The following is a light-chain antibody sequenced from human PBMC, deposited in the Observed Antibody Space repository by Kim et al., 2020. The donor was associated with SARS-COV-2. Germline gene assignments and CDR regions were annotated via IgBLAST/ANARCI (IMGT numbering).Light chain of an antibody. CDR2: DSN. Sequence: EKVTFSCSGSSSNIGPNYVAWYQKFPGRAPKLLIYDSNKRPSGVPDRFSGSKSGTSATLGITGLQPGDEADYYCSTWDGRLSAGVFGTGTKVTVL. J-gene: IGLJ1*01. V-gene: IGLV1-51*01. CDR1: SSNIGPNY. CDR3: STWDGRLSAGV.